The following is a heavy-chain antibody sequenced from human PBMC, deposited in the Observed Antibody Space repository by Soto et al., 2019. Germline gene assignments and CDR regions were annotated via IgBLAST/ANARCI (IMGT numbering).Heavy chain of an antibody. J-gene: IGHJ5*02. CDR1: GFNLSTYS. CDR2: ISGTSSYI. D-gene: IGHD3-22*01. Sequence: GGSLRLSCVASGFNLSTYSMNWVRQAPGKGLEWVSCISGTSSYIFDADSVRGRFTISRDNAKNSVYLQMNSLRAEDTAVYYCARDFAYYDSSGYYEGMSWFDPWGQGTLVTVSS. CDR3: ARDFAYYDSSGYYEGMSWFDP. V-gene: IGHV3-21*01.